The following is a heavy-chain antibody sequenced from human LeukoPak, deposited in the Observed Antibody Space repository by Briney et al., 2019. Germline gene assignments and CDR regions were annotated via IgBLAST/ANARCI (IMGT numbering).Heavy chain of an antibody. D-gene: IGHD6-13*01. CDR2: ISGRGGYT. CDR3: AKRLFFGPGYVATPFDF. CDR1: GFTFSSYA. V-gene: IGHV3-23*01. Sequence: GGSLRLSCAASGFTFSSYAMSWVRQAPGKGLEWVSAISGRGGYTYYADSVKGRVAISRDDSKSTLYLQMNSLRAEDTAIYYCAKRLFFGPGYVATPFDFWGQGALVTVSS. J-gene: IGHJ4*02.